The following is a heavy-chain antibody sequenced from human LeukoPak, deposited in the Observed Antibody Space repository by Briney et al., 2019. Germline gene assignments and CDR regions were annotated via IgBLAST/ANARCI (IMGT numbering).Heavy chain of an antibody. V-gene: IGHV3-21*01. J-gene: IGHJ4*02. Sequence: PGGSLRLSCAASGFTFRSYSMNWVRQAPGKGLEWVSSISRSSSYIYYADSVKGRFTISRDNAKNSLYLQMNSLRAEDTAVYYCARSLHSGYELSYWGQGTLVTVSS. CDR2: ISRSSSYI. D-gene: IGHD5-12*01. CDR3: ARSLHSGYELSY. CDR1: GFTFRSYS.